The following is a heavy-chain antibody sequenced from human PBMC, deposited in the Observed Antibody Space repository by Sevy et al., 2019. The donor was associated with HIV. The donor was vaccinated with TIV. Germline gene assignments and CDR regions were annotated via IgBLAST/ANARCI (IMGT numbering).Heavy chain of an antibody. D-gene: IGHD3-22*01. CDR3: ATTKDYYESSGDPFDY. J-gene: IGHJ4*02. V-gene: IGHV1-24*01. CDR2: FDPEDDET. Sequence: ASVKVSCKVSGYTLSQLSMHWVRLAPGKGLEWMGSFDPEDDETIYAKKFQDRVTMTEDTSTNTAYMELSSLRSEDTAVYYCATTKDYYESSGDPFDYWGQGTLVTVSS. CDR1: GYTLSQLS.